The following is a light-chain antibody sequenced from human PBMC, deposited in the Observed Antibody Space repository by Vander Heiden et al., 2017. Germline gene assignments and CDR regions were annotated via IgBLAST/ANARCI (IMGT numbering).Light chain of an antibody. Sequence: QSVLTQPPSASGTPRQRVTLSCSGSSSNIGSNYVSGYEQLPGPAPKLLIYRNNQRPSGVPDRFSGSKSGTSASRAISGLRSEDEADYYCAAWDDSLSGHVVFGGGTKLTVL. J-gene: IGLJ2*01. CDR3: AAWDDSLSGHVV. CDR2: RNN. V-gene: IGLV1-47*01. CDR1: SSNIGSNY.